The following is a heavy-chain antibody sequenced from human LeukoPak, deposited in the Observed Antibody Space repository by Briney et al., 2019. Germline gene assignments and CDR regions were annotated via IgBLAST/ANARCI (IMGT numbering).Heavy chain of an antibody. CDR3: ARDGQQLARDYFDY. J-gene: IGHJ4*02. Sequence: PSETLSLTCAVYGGSFSGYYWSWIRQPPGKGLEWIGEINHSGSTNYNPSLKSRVTISVDTSKNQFSLKLSSVTAADTAVYYCARDGQQLARDYFDYWGQGTLVTVSS. CDR1: GGSFSGYY. V-gene: IGHV4-34*01. D-gene: IGHD6-13*01. CDR2: INHSGST.